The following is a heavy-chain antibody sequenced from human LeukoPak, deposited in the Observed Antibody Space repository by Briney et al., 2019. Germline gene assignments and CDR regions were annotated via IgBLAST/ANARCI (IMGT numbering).Heavy chain of an antibody. CDR1: EFTVSVSY. J-gene: IGHJ5*02. Sequence: GGSLRLSCAASEFTVSVSYMSWVRQAPGKGLEWVSFIYSGGSTYYADSVKGRFTISRDNSKNTLYLHMNSLRAEDTALYYCAKLRGIPTWGQGTLVIVSS. CDR3: AKLRGIPT. V-gene: IGHV3-53*01. CDR2: IYSGGST. D-gene: IGHD1-7*01.